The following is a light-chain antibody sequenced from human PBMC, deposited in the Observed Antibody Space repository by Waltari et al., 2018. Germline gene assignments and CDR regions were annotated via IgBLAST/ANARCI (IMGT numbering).Light chain of an antibody. V-gene: IGLV2-14*01. J-gene: IGLJ2*01. CDR3: SSKRTSSTLVV. CDR1: TRHPGACSY. Sequence: QPHLTQPASVSGSPGQSIAFPCTGHTRHPGACSYVFLYQQHPGKAPKNMIYEVSNRYPGVSNRFSGSKSGNTASLTISGLQAEDEADYYCSSKRTSSTLVVFGGGTKLTVL. CDR2: EVS.